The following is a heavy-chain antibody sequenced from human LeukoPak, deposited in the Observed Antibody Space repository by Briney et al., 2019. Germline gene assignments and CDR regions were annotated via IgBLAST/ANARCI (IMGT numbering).Heavy chain of an antibody. CDR1: GFTFSTYW. CDR3: TRNKRGDY. Sequence: GGSLRLSCTVSGFTFSTYWMSWARQAPGKGLEWVANIKYDGSEKYYVDSVKGRFTISRDNAKNSLSPQMNSLRAEDSAMYYCTRNKRGDYWGQGTLVTVSS. D-gene: IGHD1-1*01. V-gene: IGHV3-7*01. J-gene: IGHJ4*02. CDR2: IKYDGSEK.